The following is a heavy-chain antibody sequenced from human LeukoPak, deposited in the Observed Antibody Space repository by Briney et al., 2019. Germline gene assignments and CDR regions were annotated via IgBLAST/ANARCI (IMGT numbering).Heavy chain of an antibody. D-gene: IGHD3-10*01. V-gene: IGHV3-23*01. CDR3: AKLTGSGNALRYYGMDV. CDR1: GFTFSNYA. Sequence: GGSLRLSCAVSGFTFSNYAMSWVRQAPGKGLEWVSSISGSGGSTYYADSVKGRFTISRDGSRNTLYLQMSSLRGEDTALYYCAKLTGSGNALRYYGMDVWGHGTTVTVSS. J-gene: IGHJ6*02. CDR2: ISGSGGST.